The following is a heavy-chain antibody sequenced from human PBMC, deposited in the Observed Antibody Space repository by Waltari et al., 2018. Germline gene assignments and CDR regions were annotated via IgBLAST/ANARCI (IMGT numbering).Heavy chain of an antibody. J-gene: IGHJ4*02. CDR1: GFTFTGYA. CDR2: ISGGGVST. V-gene: IGHV3-23*01. D-gene: IGHD1-1*01. Sequence: EVQLLESGGGLVQPGGSLRLSCAASGFTFTGYAMSWVRQAPGKGLEWVTGISGGGVSTYYADSGKGRFTISRDNSMNTLYLQMNSLRAEDTVVYYCAAGGSWNPFDYWGQGTLVTVSA. CDR3: AAGGSWNPFDY.